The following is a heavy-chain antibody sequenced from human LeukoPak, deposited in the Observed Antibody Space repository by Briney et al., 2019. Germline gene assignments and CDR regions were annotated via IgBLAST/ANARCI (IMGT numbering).Heavy chain of an antibody. D-gene: IGHD3-22*01. Sequence: GGSLRLSCAASGFTFSDYYMSWIRQAPGKGLKWVSYISSSGSTIYYADSVKGRFTISRDNAKNSLYLQMNSLRAEDTAVYYCARVDSSGYYLIGDYWGQGTLVTVSS. J-gene: IGHJ4*02. V-gene: IGHV3-11*01. CDR2: ISSSGSTI. CDR1: GFTFSDYY. CDR3: ARVDSSGYYLIGDY.